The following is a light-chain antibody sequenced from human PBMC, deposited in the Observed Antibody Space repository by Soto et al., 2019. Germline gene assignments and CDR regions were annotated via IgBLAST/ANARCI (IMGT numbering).Light chain of an antibody. CDR1: QTVLDSFNNKDY. CDR3: QHYYSSPLT. Sequence: DIVMAQSPDSLAVSLGERATINCKSSQTVLDSFNNKDYLTWYQQKPGQPPKLLIYWASTREFGVPDRFSGSGSGTDFTLTISSLQAEDVAVYYCQHYYSSPLTFGGGTKVDIK. V-gene: IGKV4-1*01. CDR2: WAS. J-gene: IGKJ4*01.